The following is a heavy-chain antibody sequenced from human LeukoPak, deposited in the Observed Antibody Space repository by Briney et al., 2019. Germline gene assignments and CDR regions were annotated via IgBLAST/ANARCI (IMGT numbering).Heavy chain of an antibody. J-gene: IGHJ6*03. CDR1: GGTFSRYA. CDR3: ARAVSLYYYMDV. Sequence: ASVTVSCQASGGTFSRYAISWVRQAPGQGLAWMGGIIPIFGTANYAQKFQGRVTITTDESTSTAYMELSSLRSEDTAVYYCARAVSLYYYMDVWGKGPTVTVSS. D-gene: IGHD2-8*01. CDR2: IIPIFGTA. V-gene: IGHV1-69*05.